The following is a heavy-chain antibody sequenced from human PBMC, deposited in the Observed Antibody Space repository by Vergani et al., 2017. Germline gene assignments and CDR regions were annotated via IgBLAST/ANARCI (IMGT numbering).Heavy chain of an antibody. CDR1: GYTFTSYY. D-gene: IGHD2-2*01. CDR2: INPSGGST. Sequence: QVQLVQSGAEVKKPGASVKVSCKASGYTFTSYYMYWVRQAPGQGLEWMGIINPSGGSTSYAQKFQGRVTMTRDTSTSTVYMELSSLRSEDTAVYYCARAGVIVPAANYYFDYWGQGTLVTVSS. J-gene: IGHJ4*02. V-gene: IGHV1-46*01. CDR3: ARAGVIVPAANYYFDY.